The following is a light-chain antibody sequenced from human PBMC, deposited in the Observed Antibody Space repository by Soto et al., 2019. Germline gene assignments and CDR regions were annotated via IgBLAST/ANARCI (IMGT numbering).Light chain of an antibody. CDR1: ETIGRAY. CDR3: HQYATSTFT. V-gene: IGKV3-20*01. J-gene: IGKJ2*01. CDR2: ATS. Sequence: IVLTQSPGTLSLSPGERATVSCRASETIGRAYFAWYQHRPGRTPRLVLSATSNRAAGIPDRFGGSGSGADFTLTISGVEPEDFAVYYCHQYATSTFTFGQGTKLEI.